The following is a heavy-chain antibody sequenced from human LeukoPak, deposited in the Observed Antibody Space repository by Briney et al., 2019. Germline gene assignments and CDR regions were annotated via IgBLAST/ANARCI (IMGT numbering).Heavy chain of an antibody. CDR2: IYHSGST. CDR1: GYSISSGYY. D-gene: IGHD6-6*01. J-gene: IGHJ6*04. V-gene: IGHV4-38-2*02. CDR3: ARETEEAYSSSPQGFLDV. Sequence: SETLSLTCTVSGYSISSGYYWGWIRQPPGTGLEWIGSIYHSGSTYYNPSLKSRVTISVDTSKNQFSLKLSSVTAADTAVYYCARETEEAYSSSPQGFLDVWGKGTTVTVSS.